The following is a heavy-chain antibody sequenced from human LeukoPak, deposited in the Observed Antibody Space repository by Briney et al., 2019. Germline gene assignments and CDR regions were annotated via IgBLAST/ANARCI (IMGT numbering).Heavy chain of an antibody. V-gene: IGHV3-9*01. J-gene: IGHJ3*02. CDR2: ISWNSGSI. CDR3: AKQFYSSGWYEGNDAFDI. D-gene: IGHD6-19*01. Sequence: PGGSLRLSCAASGFTFDHYAMHWVRQAPGKCLEWVSGISWNSGSIGYADSVKGRFTISRDNAKNSLYLQMNSLRAEDTALYYCAKQFYSSGWYEGNDAFDIWGQGTMVTVSS. CDR1: GFTFDHYA.